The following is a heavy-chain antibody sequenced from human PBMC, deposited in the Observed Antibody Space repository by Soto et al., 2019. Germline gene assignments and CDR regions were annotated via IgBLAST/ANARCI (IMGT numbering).Heavy chain of an antibody. CDR3: ARESADYSYYYYMDV. CDR2: IYYSGST. D-gene: IGHD4-4*01. CDR1: GGSIGSGGYY. J-gene: IGHJ6*03. V-gene: IGHV4-31*03. Sequence: PSETLSLTCTVSGGSIGSGGYYWSWIRQHPGKGLEWIGYIYYSGSTYYNPSLKSRVTISVDTSKNQFSLKLSSVTAADTAVYYCARESADYSYYYYMDVWGKGTTVTVSS.